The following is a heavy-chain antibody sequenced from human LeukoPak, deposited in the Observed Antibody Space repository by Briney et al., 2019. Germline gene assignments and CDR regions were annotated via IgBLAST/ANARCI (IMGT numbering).Heavy chain of an antibody. CDR1: GYTLTRLS. D-gene: IGHD5-24*01. CDR2: FDPEDGET. J-gene: IGHJ4*02. CDR3: VTDPYTTTDDNNFEPQGAY. V-gene: IGHV1-24*01. Sequence: ASVKVSCKAPGYTLTRLSIHWVRQPSGKGLVWMGAFDPEDGETIYAQEFQGRATMTADTSADTAYMELSSLTSDDTAVYYCVTDPYTTTDDNNFEPQGAYWGQGTLVTVSS.